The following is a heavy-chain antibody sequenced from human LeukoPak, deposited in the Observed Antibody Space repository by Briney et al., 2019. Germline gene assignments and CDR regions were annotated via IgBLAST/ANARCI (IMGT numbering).Heavy chain of an antibody. V-gene: IGHV4-34*01. CDR2: INHSGST. CDR3: ARVTRKGSSSSWGDY. D-gene: IGHD6-6*01. J-gene: IGHJ4*02. CDR1: GGSFSGYY. Sequence: SETLPLTCAVYGGSFSGYYWSWIRQPPGKGLEWIGEINHSGSTNYNPSLKSRVTISVDTSKNQFSLKLSSVTAADTAVYYCARVTRKGSSSSWGDYWGQGTLVTVSS.